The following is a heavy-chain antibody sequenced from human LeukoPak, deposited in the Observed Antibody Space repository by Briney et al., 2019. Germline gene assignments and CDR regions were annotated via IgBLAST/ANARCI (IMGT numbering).Heavy chain of an antibody. J-gene: IGHJ4*02. Sequence: SDTLSLTCTVSGVSVSSFFWSWIRQPPGNGLGFIGYINNRGGTKINPSLASRVTISLGTPQNQFDLRLQSVTAADTAVYYCARLSGGGGNLLDSWGQGALLTVSS. CDR2: INNRGGT. V-gene: IGHV4-59*08. D-gene: IGHD4-23*01. CDR3: ARLSGGGGNLLDS. CDR1: GVSVSSFF.